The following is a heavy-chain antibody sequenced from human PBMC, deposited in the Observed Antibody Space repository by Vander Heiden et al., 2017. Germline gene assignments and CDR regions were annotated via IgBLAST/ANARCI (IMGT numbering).Heavy chain of an antibody. Sequence: LVKPGRSLRLSCTAPGFTFGAHAMSWFPQAPRKGLEWVGFIRSKAYGGTTEYAASVKGRFTISRDDSKSIAYLQMNSLKTEDTAVYYCTRDYYDSSGYYTPSSDAFDIWGQGTMVTVSS. CDR2: IRSKAYGGTT. V-gene: IGHV3-49*05. J-gene: IGHJ3*02. CDR3: TRDYYDSSGYYTPSSDAFDI. D-gene: IGHD3-22*01. CDR1: GFTFGAHA.